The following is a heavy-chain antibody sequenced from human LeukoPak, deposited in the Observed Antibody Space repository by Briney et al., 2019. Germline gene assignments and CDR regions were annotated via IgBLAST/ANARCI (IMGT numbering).Heavy chain of an antibody. J-gene: IGHJ6*02. D-gene: IGHD6-6*01. CDR1: GFTFSSYA. V-gene: IGHV3-30-3*01. CDR2: ISYDGSNK. Sequence: GGSLRLSCAASGFTFSSYAMHWVCQAPGKGLEWVAVISYDGSNKYYADSVKGRFTISRDNSKNTLYLQMNSLRAEDTAVYYCARDSVVVSSSSIGYGMDVWGQGTTVTVSS. CDR3: ARDSVVVSSSSIGYGMDV.